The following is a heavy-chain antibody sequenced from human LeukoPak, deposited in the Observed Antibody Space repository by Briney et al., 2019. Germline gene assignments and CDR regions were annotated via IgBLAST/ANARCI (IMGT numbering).Heavy chain of an antibody. CDR1: GGSVSSGSYY. D-gene: IGHD4-11*01. J-gene: IGHJ4*02. V-gene: IGHV4-61*01. Sequence: SETLPPTCTVSGGSVSSGSYYWSWIRQPPGKGLEWIGYIYYSGSTNYNPSLKSRVTISVDTSKNQFSLKLSSVTAADTAVYYCARDAVTVNSYYFDYWGQGTLVTVSS. CDR2: IYYSGST. CDR3: ARDAVTVNSYYFDY.